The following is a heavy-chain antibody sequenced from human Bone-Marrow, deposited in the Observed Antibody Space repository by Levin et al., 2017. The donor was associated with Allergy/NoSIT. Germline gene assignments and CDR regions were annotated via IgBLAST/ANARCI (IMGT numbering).Heavy chain of an antibody. J-gene: IGHJ4*02. V-gene: IGHV3-23*01. Sequence: GGSLRLSCAASGFTFSSYAMSWVRQAPGKGLEWVSDISGSGGSTFYADSVKGRFTISRDNSKNMLHLQMNSLRVEDTAVYYCARGGVDDFWSGYYSDFWGQGTLVTVSS. CDR3: ARGGVDDFWSGYYSDF. CDR1: GFTFSSYA. CDR2: ISGSGGST. D-gene: IGHD3-3*01.